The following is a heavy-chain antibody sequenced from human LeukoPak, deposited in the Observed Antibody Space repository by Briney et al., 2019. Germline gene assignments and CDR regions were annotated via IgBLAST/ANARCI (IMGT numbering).Heavy chain of an antibody. Sequence: QPGGSLRLSCAASGFTFSSYAMSWVRQAPGKGLEWVSGISGSGGSTYYADSVKGRFTISRDNSKNTLYVQMNSLRAEDTAVYYCAKDRSAFYYYYGMDVWGQGTTVTVSS. D-gene: IGHD1-26*01. CDR3: AKDRSAFYYYYGMDV. J-gene: IGHJ6*02. CDR2: ISGSGGST. V-gene: IGHV3-23*01. CDR1: GFTFSSYA.